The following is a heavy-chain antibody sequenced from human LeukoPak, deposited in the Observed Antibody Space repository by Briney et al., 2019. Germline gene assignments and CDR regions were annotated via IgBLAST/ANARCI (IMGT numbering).Heavy chain of an antibody. CDR2: IYPGDSDT. D-gene: IGHD5-18*01. Sequence: GASLKISCKGSGYSFTSYWIGWVRQVPGKGLEWMWIIYPGDSDTRYSPSFQGQVTISADKSISTAYLQWSSLKASDTAMYYCARSTGPFQRGYSYGFDYWGQGALVTVSS. CDR3: ARSTGPFQRGYSYGFDY. CDR1: GYSFTSYW. V-gene: IGHV5-51*01. J-gene: IGHJ4*02.